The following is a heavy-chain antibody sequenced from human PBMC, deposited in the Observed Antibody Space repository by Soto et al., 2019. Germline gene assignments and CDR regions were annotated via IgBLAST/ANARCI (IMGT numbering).Heavy chain of an antibody. Sequence: PGGSLRLSCAASGFTLSRYGMHWVRQAPGKGLEWVAVISFEGNTQYYADSVKGRFTIPSDNSKDTLSLQIHSLRPYDTAVYYCARGAEHQLLSRDYFYGMDVWGQGTTVTVSS. CDR3: ARGAEHQLLSRDYFYGMDV. J-gene: IGHJ6*02. V-gene: IGHV3-30*05. D-gene: IGHD1-1*01. CDR1: GFTLSRYG. CDR2: ISFEGNTQ.